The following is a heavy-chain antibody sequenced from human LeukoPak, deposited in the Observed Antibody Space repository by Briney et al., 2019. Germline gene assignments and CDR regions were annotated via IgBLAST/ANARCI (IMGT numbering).Heavy chain of an antibody. Sequence: GGSLRLSCAASGFTFSSYSMNWVRQAPGKGLEWVSSISSSSSYIYYADSAKGRSTISRDNAKNSLYLRMNSLRADDTPVYYCARGSPVSGDYWGQGTLVTVSS. D-gene: IGHD1-26*01. J-gene: IGHJ4*02. CDR2: ISSSSSYI. CDR3: ARGSPVSGDY. V-gene: IGHV3-21*01. CDR1: GFTFSSYS.